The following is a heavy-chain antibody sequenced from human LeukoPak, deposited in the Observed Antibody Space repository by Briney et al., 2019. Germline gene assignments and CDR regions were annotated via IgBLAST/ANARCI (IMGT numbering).Heavy chain of an antibody. J-gene: IGHJ4*02. V-gene: IGHV3-23*01. CDR2: ISGSGGST. CDR1: GFIFGNYY. CDR3: AKVAYDYVWGSYPPEY. Sequence: GGSLRLSCEASGFIFGNYYMSWVRQAPGKGLEWVSAISGSGGSTYYADSVKGRFTISRDNSKNTLYLQMNSLRAEDTAVYYCAKVAYDYVWGSYPPEYWGQGTLVTVSS. D-gene: IGHD3-16*01.